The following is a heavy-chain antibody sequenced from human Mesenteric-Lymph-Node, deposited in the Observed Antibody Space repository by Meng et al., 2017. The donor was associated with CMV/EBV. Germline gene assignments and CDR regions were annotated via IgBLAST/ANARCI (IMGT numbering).Heavy chain of an antibody. CDR2: IIPIFGTA. D-gene: IGHD3-10*01. J-gene: IGHJ6*02. Sequence: SVKVSCKASGYTFTNYGVNWVRQAPGQGLEWMGGIIPIFGTANYAQKFQGRVTITTDESTSTAYMELSSLRSEDTAVYYCATIWFGELIVGPLYYYGMDVWGQGTTVTVSS. CDR3: ATIWFGELIVGPLYYYGMDV. V-gene: IGHV1-69*05. CDR1: GYTFTNYG.